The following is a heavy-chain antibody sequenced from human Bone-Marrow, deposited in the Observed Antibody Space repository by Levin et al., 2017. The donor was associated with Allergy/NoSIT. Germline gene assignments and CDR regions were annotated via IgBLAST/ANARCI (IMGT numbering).Heavy chain of an antibody. D-gene: IGHD3-22*01. Sequence: GGSLRLSCAASGFTFSSYSMSWVRQAPGKGLEWVSSISSRSDNILYADSMKGRFTISRDNGKNSLYLQMNSLRAEDTAVYYCARLEYYYDATTSRCFDYWGQGTLVTVSS. CDR1: GFTFSSYS. CDR3: ARLEYYYDATTSRCFDY. V-gene: IGHV3-21*01. CDR2: ISSRSDNI. J-gene: IGHJ4*02.